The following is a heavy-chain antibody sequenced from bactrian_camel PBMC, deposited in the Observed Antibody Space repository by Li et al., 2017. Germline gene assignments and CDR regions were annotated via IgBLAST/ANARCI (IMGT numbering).Heavy chain of an antibody. J-gene: IGHJ4*01. CDR1: GFTFSTYD. CDR2: ISGDGFET. V-gene: IGHV3S14*01. D-gene: IGHD1*01. Sequence: HVQLVESGGGLVQPGGSLRLSCAASGFTFSTYDMSWVRQAPGKGLQWLSTISGDGFETYYTDFVKGRFTISHDNAKDSVDLQMNSLKPDDTAVYYCAATGQMLSVAGCRTQGTQVTVS.